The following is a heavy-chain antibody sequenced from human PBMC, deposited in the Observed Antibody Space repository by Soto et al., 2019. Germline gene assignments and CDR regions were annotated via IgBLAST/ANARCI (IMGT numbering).Heavy chain of an antibody. CDR3: VHMKLGAGWFDP. V-gene: IGHV2-5*02. CDR1: GFSLITSEVG. J-gene: IGHJ5*02. CDR2: IYWDDDK. Sequence: QITLKESGPTVVTPTQTLTLTCTFSGFSLITSEVGVGWIRQPPGKALEWLAVIYWDDDKRYRPSLRSRLTITKATSKNQVVLTMTNMDPVDTATYYCVHMKLGAGWFDPWGQGTLVTVSS. D-gene: IGHD3-3*01.